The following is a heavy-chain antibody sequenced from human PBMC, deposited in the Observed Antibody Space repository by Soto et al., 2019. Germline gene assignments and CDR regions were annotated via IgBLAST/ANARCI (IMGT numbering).Heavy chain of an antibody. CDR1: GFTFSNYN. J-gene: IGHJ5*02. CDR2: IGGDGSPI. D-gene: IGHD6-13*01. CDR3: ARGLGSSWFFL. V-gene: IGHV3-48*01. Sequence: GGSLRLSCAASGFTFSNYNMNWVRQAPGKGLEWVSFIGGDGSPIYYADSVKGRFTTSRDNAKNSLYLQMNSLRAEDTALYYCARGLGSSWFFLWGQGTLVTVSS.